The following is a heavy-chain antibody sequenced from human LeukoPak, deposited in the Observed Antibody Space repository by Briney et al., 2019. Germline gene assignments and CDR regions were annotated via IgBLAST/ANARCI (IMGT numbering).Heavy chain of an antibody. CDR2: ISGSGGST. CDR1: GFIFSSYA. J-gene: IGHJ4*02. Sequence: GGSLRLSCAASGFIFSSYAMSWVRQAPGKGLEWVSAISGSGGSTYYADSVKGRFTISRDNSKNTLYLQVNSLRAGDTAVYYCAKGETVTTTSFDYWGQGTLVTVSP. D-gene: IGHD4-17*01. V-gene: IGHV3-23*01. CDR3: AKGETVTTTSFDY.